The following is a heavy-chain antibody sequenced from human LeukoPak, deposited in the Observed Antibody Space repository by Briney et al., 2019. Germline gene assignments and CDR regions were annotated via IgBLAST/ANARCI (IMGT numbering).Heavy chain of an antibody. CDR2: LYSDGNT. Sequence: GGSLRLSCAASGFTFITNDMTWVRQAPGKGLESVSVLYSDGNTKYADSVQGRFTISRDNSKNTLYLEMNSPSPDDTAVYYCARGVEPLAANTLAYWGQGTLVTVSS. CDR3: ARGVEPLAANTLAY. J-gene: IGHJ4*02. V-gene: IGHV3-53*01. CDR1: GFTFITND. D-gene: IGHD1-14*01.